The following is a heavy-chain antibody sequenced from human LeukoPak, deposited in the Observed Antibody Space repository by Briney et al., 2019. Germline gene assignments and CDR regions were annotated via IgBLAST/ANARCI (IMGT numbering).Heavy chain of an antibody. CDR1: GFTFNSYA. D-gene: IGHD2-15*01. Sequence: GGSLRLSSIASGFTFNSYAMFWVRQAPGKGLEWVSLIWYDGSNKYYADSVKGRFTSSRDNSKNTLYLQMNSLRAEDTAVYFCARARGWRPNYYYYYMDVWGKGTTVTVSS. CDR3: ARARGWRPNYYYYYMDV. CDR2: IWYDGSNK. J-gene: IGHJ6*03. V-gene: IGHV3-33*01.